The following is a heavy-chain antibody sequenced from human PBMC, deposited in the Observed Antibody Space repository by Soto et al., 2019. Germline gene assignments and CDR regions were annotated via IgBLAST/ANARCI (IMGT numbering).Heavy chain of an antibody. D-gene: IGHD2-15*01. J-gene: IGHJ4*02. CDR1: GGTFSSYA. CDR3: AGATRGLGYCSGGSCYSVDY. Sequence: QVQLVQSGAEVKKPGSSVKVSCKASGGTFSSYAISWVRQAPGQGLEWMGGIIPIFGTANYAQKFQGRVTITADESPSTGYMELGSLRSEDTAVYYCAGATRGLGYCSGGSCYSVDYWGQGTLVTVSS. CDR2: IIPIFGTA. V-gene: IGHV1-69*01.